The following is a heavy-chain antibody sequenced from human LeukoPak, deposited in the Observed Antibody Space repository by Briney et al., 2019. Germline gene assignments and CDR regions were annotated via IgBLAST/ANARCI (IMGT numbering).Heavy chain of an antibody. Sequence: SETLSLTCTVSGGSFSSGSYYWNWIRQPPGKGLEWIGYIYYSGSTSYNPSLESRVTMSVGTSKDQFSLKLTSVTAADTAMYYCARVISRGGGWFDPWGQGTLVTVSS. D-gene: IGHD2-15*01. CDR2: IYYSGST. J-gene: IGHJ5*02. CDR1: GGSFSSGSYY. V-gene: IGHV4-61*01. CDR3: ARVISRGGGWFDP.